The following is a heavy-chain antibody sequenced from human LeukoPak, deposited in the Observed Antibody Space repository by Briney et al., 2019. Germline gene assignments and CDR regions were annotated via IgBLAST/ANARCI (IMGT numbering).Heavy chain of an antibody. V-gene: IGHV3-21*01. CDR2: ISSSSSYI. CDR3: ARDGIAAAGTFDY. Sequence: YPGGSLRLSCAASGFTFSSYSMNWVRQAPGKGLEWVSSISSSSSYIYYADSVKGRFTISRDNAKNSLYLQMNSLRAEDTAVYYCARDGIAAAGTFDYWGQGTLVTVSS. J-gene: IGHJ4*02. CDR1: GFTFSSYS. D-gene: IGHD6-13*01.